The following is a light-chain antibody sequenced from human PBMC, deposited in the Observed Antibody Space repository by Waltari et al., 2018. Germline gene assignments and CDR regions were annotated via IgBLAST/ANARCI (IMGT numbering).Light chain of an antibody. CDR1: ERISRW. CDR2: QAS. V-gene: IGKV1-5*03. Sequence: DIQMTQSPSTLSASVGDRVTITCRASERISRWLAWYQQKPGMAPKLLIYQASSLEDGVPSRFSGSGFETEFSLSISSLQPEDFTTYCCQQYNTYPWTFGQGTKVEIK. CDR3: QQYNTYPWT. J-gene: IGKJ1*01.